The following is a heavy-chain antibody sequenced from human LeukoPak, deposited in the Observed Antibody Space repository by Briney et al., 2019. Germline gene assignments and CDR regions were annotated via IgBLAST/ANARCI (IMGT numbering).Heavy chain of an antibody. V-gene: IGHV4-38-2*01. Sequence: SETLSLTCAVSGYSINNGYYWGWIRQPPGKGLEWIANIYRSGTTYYNPSLKSRVTISIDTSTNQVSLRLTSVTAADTAVYYCARQSGSYYDYWGQGALVTVSS. CDR2: IYRSGTT. J-gene: IGHJ4*03. D-gene: IGHD1-26*01. CDR1: GYSINNGYY. CDR3: ARQSGSYYDY.